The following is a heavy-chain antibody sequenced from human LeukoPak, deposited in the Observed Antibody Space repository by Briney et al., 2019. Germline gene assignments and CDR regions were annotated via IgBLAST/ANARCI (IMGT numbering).Heavy chain of an antibody. Sequence: ASVTVYCQTSGYTLSTYGIIWVRQAPGDGLEWIGWISVYYGGTKYAQKFQDRVTMNRDTSTNTASMELRSLTSADTAVYFCARHRKDGYKSKFDHWGQGTLVTVSS. V-gene: IGHV1-18*01. D-gene: IGHD5-24*01. CDR2: ISVYYGGT. CDR3: ARHRKDGYKSKFDH. J-gene: IGHJ4*02. CDR1: GYTLSTYG.